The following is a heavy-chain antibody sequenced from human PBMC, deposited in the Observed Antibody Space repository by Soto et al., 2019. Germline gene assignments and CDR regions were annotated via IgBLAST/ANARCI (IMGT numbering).Heavy chain of an antibody. CDR2: IWYDGSNE. V-gene: IGHV3-33*01. CDR1: GFTFRNYA. D-gene: IGHD3-3*01. J-gene: IGHJ5*02. CDR3: ARDGYDFWTGYWFDL. Sequence: QVHLVESGGGVVQPGRSLRLSCGSSGFTFRNYALHWVRQAPGKGLEWVALIWYDGSNEFYADSVKGRFTISRDNSKSTLFLQMNSPRAEDTAVYYCARDGYDFWTGYWFDLWGQGTPVTVSS.